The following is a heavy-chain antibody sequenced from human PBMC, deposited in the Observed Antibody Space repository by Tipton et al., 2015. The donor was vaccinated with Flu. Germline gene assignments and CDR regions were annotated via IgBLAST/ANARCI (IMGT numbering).Heavy chain of an antibody. D-gene: IGHD4-11*01. Sequence: TLSLTCSVSGDSIASDYYWGWIRQPPGKGLEWIANTRHSGTTYFNPSLRSRVSIIRDKSKNQFSLKLRFVAAADTAVYYCARRDYSNYVSVPKNWFDSWGQGILVTVSS. J-gene: IGHJ5*01. CDR2: TRHSGTT. CDR1: GDSIASDYY. CDR3: ARRDYSNYVSVPKNWFDS. V-gene: IGHV4-38-2*01.